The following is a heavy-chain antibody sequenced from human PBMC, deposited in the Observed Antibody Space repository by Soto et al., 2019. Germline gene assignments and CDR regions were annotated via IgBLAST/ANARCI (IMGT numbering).Heavy chain of an antibody. D-gene: IGHD5-18*01. J-gene: IGHJ3*01. CDR1: GHTLNDLS. CDR3: AVVGGYNYGNDAFDV. V-gene: IGHV1-24*01. CDR2: FNPEEEET. Sequence: ASVKVSCKVSGHTLNDLSIHWVRQAPGKGLEWMGGFNPEEEETIYAQKFQGRVTMTEDTTAETAYMELSSLRPDDTAVYYCAVVGGYNYGNDAFDVWGQGTVVTVS.